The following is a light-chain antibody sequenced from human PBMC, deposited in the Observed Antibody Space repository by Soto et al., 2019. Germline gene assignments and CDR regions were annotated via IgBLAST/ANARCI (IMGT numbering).Light chain of an antibody. V-gene: IGLV2-23*01. J-gene: IGLJ2*01. Sequence: QSVLTQPASVSGSPGQSITISCTGTSSDVGSYNLVSWYQQHPGKAPKLMIYEASKRPSGVSNRFSGSKSGNMASLIISGLQAEDEADYYCCSYAGSSTVVFGGGTQLTVL. CDR1: SSDVGSYNL. CDR3: CSYAGSSTVV. CDR2: EAS.